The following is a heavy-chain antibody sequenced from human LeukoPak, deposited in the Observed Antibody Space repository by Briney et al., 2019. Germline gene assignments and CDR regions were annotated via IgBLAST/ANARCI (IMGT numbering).Heavy chain of an antibody. CDR1: GFNFNNYA. Sequence: GGSLRLSCTVSGFNFNNYAMHWVRQAPGKGLEWVTIMSYDGTNRYYADSVKGRFTVSRDNSKNTLYLQMNSLRSDDTAVYYCARVARTGIGELLRPLDKWGQGTLVSVSS. J-gene: IGHJ4*02. CDR3: ARVARTGIGELLRPLDK. CDR2: MSYDGTNR. D-gene: IGHD3-10*01. V-gene: IGHV3-30-3*01.